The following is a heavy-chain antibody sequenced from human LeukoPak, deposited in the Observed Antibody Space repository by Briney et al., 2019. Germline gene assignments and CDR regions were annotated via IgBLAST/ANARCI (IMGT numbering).Heavy chain of an antibody. CDR2: INSDGSST. Sequence: PGGSLRLSCAASGFTFSSYWMHWVRQAPGKGLVWVSRINSDGSSTSYADSVRGRFSISRDNAKNTLYLQMNSLRAEDTAVYYCARDGVSSGWYQILDYWGQGTLVTVSS. J-gene: IGHJ4*02. D-gene: IGHD6-19*01. V-gene: IGHV3-74*01. CDR3: ARDGVSSGWYQILDY. CDR1: GFTFSSYW.